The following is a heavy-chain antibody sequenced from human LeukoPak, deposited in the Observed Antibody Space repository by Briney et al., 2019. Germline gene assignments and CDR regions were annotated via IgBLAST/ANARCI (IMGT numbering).Heavy chain of an antibody. CDR2: IYPGDSDT. CDR1: GYSFTSYW. D-gene: IGHD3-16*02. Sequence: GESLKISCKGSGYSFTSYWIGWVRPMPGKGLEWMGIIYPGDSDTRYSPSFQGQVTISADKSISTAYLQWSSLKASDTAMYYCARLRYDYVWGSYRSYYFDYWGQGTLVTVSS. CDR3: ARLRYDYVWGSYRSYYFDY. J-gene: IGHJ4*02. V-gene: IGHV5-51*01.